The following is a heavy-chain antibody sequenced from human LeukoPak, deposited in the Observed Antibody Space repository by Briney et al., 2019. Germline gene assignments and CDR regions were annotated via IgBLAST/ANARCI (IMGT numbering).Heavy chain of an antibody. J-gene: IGHJ4*02. CDR3: AKDQYDYVWGSYRCDY. D-gene: IGHD3-16*02. CDR2: ISYDGSNK. Sequence: GGSLRLSCAASGFTFSSYGMHWVRQAPGKGLEWVAVISYDGSNKYYADSVKGRFTISRDNSKNTLYLQMNSLRAEDTAVYYCAKDQYDYVWGSYRCDYWGQGTLVTVSS. CDR1: GFTFSSYG. V-gene: IGHV3-30*18.